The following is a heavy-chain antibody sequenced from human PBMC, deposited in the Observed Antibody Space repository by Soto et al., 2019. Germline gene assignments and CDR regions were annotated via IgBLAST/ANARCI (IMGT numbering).Heavy chain of an antibody. CDR2: IYSGGST. V-gene: IGHV3-53*01. J-gene: IGHJ4*02. D-gene: IGHD5-18*01. CDR1: GFTVSSNY. Sequence: GGSLRLSCAASGFTVSSNYMSWVRQAPGKGLEWVSVIYSGGSTYYADSVKGRSTISRDNSKNTLYLQMNSLRAEDTAVYYCARDPRGDSYGYFDYWGQGTLVTVPQ. CDR3: ARDPRGDSYGYFDY.